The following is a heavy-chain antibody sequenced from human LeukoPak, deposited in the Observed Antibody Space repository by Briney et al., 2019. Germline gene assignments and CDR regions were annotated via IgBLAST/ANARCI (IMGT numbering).Heavy chain of an antibody. J-gene: IGHJ4*02. D-gene: IGHD1-26*01. Sequence: GGSLRLSCAASGFIVSSNYMSWVRQAPGKGLEWASVIYRGGSTYYADSVKGRFTISRGNSKNTLYLQMNSLRAEDTAVYYCATGSYFPGAMGYWGQGTLVTVSS. CDR3: ATGSYFPGAMGY. V-gene: IGHV3-53*01. CDR1: GFIVSSNY. CDR2: IYRGGST.